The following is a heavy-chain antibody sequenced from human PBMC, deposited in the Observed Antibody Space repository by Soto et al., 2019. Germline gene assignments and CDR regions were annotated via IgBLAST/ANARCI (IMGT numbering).Heavy chain of an antibody. Sequence: QVQLVQSGAEVKKPGASVNVSCKASEYSFAKYYIHWVRQAPGQGLEWMGIINPRSGDTTYAQKFQGRVAVTRDTSTSTVYMELTSLRSEDTAVYYCARVALSGGDWLDPWGQGTLVTVSS. V-gene: IGHV1-46*01. D-gene: IGHD1-26*01. CDR3: ARVALSGGDWLDP. CDR2: INPRSGDT. CDR1: EYSFAKYY. J-gene: IGHJ5*02.